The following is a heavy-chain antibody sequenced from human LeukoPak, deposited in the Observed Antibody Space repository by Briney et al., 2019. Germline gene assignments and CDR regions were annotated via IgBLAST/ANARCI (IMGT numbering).Heavy chain of an antibody. V-gene: IGHV4-39*01. D-gene: IGHD6-6*01. J-gene: IGHJ4*02. Sequence: PSETLSLTCTVSGGSISSSSYYWGWIRQPPGKGLEWIGSIYYSGSTYYNPSLKSRVTISVDTSKNQFSLKLSSVTAADTAVYYCARLTLATRRVDYWGQGTLVTVSS. CDR2: IYYSGST. CDR1: GGSISSSSYY. CDR3: ARLTLATRRVDY.